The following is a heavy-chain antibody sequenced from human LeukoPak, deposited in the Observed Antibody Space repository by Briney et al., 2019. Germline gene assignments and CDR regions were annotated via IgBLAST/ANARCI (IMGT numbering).Heavy chain of an antibody. CDR3: ARLWEPGDYFYY. CDR2: INPNSGGT. CDR1: GYTFTGYY. Sequence: ASVTVSCKASGYTFTGYYMHWVRQAPGQGVEWMGWINPNSGGTNYAQKFQGRVTMTRDTSISTAYMELSRLRSDDTAVYYCARLWEPGDYFYYWGQGTLVTVSS. J-gene: IGHJ4*02. V-gene: IGHV1-2*02. D-gene: IGHD1-26*01.